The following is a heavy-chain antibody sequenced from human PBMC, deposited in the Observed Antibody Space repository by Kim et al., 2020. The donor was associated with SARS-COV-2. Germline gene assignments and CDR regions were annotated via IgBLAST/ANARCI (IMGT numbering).Heavy chain of an antibody. D-gene: IGHD3-9*01. Sequence: SETLSLTCTVSGGSISMRPYYWGWIRQPPGKGLEWIGSISYTGTPYYSSSLNSRVTISVDTSKNQFSLKLTSVTAADTAVYFCARQGYDVLTGNFDRDFWGQGSLVTVSA. J-gene: IGHJ4*02. V-gene: IGHV4-39*01. CDR3: ARQGYDVLTGNFDRDF. CDR2: ISYTGTP. CDR1: GGSISMRPYY.